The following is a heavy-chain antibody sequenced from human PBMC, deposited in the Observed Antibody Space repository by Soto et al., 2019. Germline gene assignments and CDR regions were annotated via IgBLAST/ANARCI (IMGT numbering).Heavy chain of an antibody. CDR1: GGTFSSYA. Sequence: ASVKVSCKASGGTFSSYAISWVRQAPGQGLEWMGGIIPILGIANYAQKFQGRVTITADKSTSTAYMELSSRRSEDAAVYYYARGGVPRGYSYGYGMDVWGQGTTVTVSS. J-gene: IGHJ6*02. V-gene: IGHV1-69*10. CDR3: ARGGVPRGYSYGYGMDV. CDR2: IIPILGIA. D-gene: IGHD5-18*01.